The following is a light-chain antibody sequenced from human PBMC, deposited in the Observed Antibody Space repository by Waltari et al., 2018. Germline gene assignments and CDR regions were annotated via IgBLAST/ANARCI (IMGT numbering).Light chain of an antibody. CDR1: SSDVGGYNY. J-gene: IGLJ2*01. CDR3: SSYAGYSAVV. Sequence: QSDLTQPASVSGSPGQSITISCPGTSSDVGGYNYVSWSQHHPGKAPKLIIYDVSSWPSGVSNRFSGSKSGNTASLTISGLQAEDDADYYCSSYAGYSAVVFGGGTKVTVL. V-gene: IGLV2-14*03. CDR2: DVS.